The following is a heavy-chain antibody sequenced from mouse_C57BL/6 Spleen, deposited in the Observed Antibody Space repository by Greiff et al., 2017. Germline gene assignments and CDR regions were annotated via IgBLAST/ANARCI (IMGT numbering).Heavy chain of an antibody. J-gene: IGHJ1*03. D-gene: IGHD1-1*01. V-gene: IGHV1-39*01. Sequence: EVQLQQSGPELGKPGASVKISCKASGYSFTDSNMNWVKQSNGKSLEWIGVINPNYGTTSYNQKFKGKATLTVDQSSSTAYMQLNSLTSEDSAVYYCARDYGSSYDWYFDVWGTGTTVTVSS. CDR2: INPNYGTT. CDR3: ARDYGSSYDWYFDV. CDR1: GYSFTDSN.